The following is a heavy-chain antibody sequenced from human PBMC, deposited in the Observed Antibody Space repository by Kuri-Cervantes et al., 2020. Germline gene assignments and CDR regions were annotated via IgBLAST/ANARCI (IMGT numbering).Heavy chain of an antibody. CDR2: IYSGGST. Sequence: ETLSLTCAASGFTVSSNYMSWVRQAPGKGLEWVSVIYSGGSTYYADPVKGRFTISRDNSKNTLYLQMNSLRAEDTAVYYCARDQGRKIRAFDIWGQGTMVTVSS. J-gene: IGHJ3*02. CDR3: ARDQGRKIRAFDI. CDR1: GFTVSSNY. V-gene: IGHV3-53*01.